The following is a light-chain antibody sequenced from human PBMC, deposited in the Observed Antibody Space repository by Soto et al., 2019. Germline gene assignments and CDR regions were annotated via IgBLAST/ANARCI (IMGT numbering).Light chain of an antibody. V-gene: IGLV2-11*01. CDR3: YSYAGSYTWI. J-gene: IGLJ2*01. Sequence: QSALTQPRSVSGSPGQSVTIPCTGTSSDVGAYGYVSWYQQLPGNAPKLIIYNVNKRPSGVPDRFSGSSSGNTASLTISGLQAEDEADYYCYSYAGSYTWIFGGGTKVTVL. CDR2: NVN. CDR1: SSDVGAYGY.